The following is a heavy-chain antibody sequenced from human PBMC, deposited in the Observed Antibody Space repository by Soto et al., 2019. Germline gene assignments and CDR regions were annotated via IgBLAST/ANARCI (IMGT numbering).Heavy chain of an antibody. V-gene: IGHV4-4*07. CDR2: IYATGTT. Sequence: SETLSLTCTVSGASISCFYWSWIRKSAGKGLEWIGRIYATGTTDYNPSLKSRVMMSVDTSKKQFSLKLRSVTAADTAVHYCVWYGTKTLRDWFDPWGQGVSVTVSS. J-gene: IGHJ5*02. CDR3: VWYGTKTLRDWFDP. D-gene: IGHD1-1*01. CDR1: GASISCFY.